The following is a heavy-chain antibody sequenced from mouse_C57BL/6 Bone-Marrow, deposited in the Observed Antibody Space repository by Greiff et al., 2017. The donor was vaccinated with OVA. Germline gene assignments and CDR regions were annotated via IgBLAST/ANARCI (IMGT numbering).Heavy chain of an antibody. J-gene: IGHJ4*01. CDR1: GYSFTDYY. Sequence: EVQLQQSGPELVKPGASVKISCKASGYSFTDYYMNWVKQSNGKSLEWIGVINPNYGTTSYNQKFKGKATLTVDQSSSTAYMQLNSLTSEDSAVYYCAGGKDYYCSRSGDAMDYWGQGTSVTVSS. CDR3: AGGKDYYCSRSGDAMDY. D-gene: IGHD1-1*01. CDR2: INPNYGTT. V-gene: IGHV1-39*01.